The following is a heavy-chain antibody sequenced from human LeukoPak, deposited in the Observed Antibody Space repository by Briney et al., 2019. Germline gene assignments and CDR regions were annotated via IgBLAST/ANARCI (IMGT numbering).Heavy chain of an antibody. D-gene: IGHD1-1*01. CDR3: ARDRQGTPGTFDI. Sequence: GGSLRLSCAASGFTFSSYWMHWVRQGPGKGLEWVAGIWYDGSQKYYADSVKGRFTISRDNSKNTLYLQMNSLRAEDTAVYYCARDRQGTPGTFDIWGQGTMVTVSP. J-gene: IGHJ3*02. V-gene: IGHV3-33*08. CDR1: GFTFSSYW. CDR2: IWYDGSQK.